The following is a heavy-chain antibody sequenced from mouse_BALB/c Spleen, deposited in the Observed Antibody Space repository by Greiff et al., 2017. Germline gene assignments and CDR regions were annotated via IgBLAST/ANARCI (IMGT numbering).Heavy chain of an antibody. CDR2: ISSGGST. J-gene: IGHJ4*01. V-gene: IGHV5-6-5*01. CDR3: ARSGGHYGYNYAMDY. D-gene: IGHD1-2*01. Sequence: EVMLVESGGGLVKPGGSLKLSCAASGFTFSSYAMSWVRQTPEKRLEWVASISSGGSTYYPDSVKGRFTISRDNARNILYLQMTSLRSEDTAMYYCARSGGHYGYNYAMDYWGQGTSVTVSS. CDR1: GFTFSSYA.